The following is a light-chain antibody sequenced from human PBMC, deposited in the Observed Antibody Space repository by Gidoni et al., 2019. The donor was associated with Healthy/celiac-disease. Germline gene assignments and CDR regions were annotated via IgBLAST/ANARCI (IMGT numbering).Light chain of an antibody. V-gene: IGKV3-20*01. J-gene: IGKJ5*01. CDR2: GAS. CDR1: QSVSSSY. CDR3: QQYGSSPNT. Sequence: EIVLTQSPGTLSLSPGERANLSCRASQSVSSSYLAGYQQKPGQAPRLLSYGASSRATGIPDRFSGSGSGTDFTLTISRLEPEDFAVYYCQQYGSSPNTFGQGTRLEIK.